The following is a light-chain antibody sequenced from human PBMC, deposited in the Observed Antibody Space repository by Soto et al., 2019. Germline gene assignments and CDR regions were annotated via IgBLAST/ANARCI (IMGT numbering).Light chain of an antibody. Sequence: DIQMTQSPSSMFASLGDRVTITCRASQNISSYLNCYQQKPGKAPKLLIYAASSLQSGVPSRFSGSGSGTDFTLTISSLQPEDFATYYCQQSYSTPWTFGQGTKVDIK. J-gene: IGKJ1*01. V-gene: IGKV1-39*01. CDR1: QNISSY. CDR3: QQSYSTPWT. CDR2: AAS.